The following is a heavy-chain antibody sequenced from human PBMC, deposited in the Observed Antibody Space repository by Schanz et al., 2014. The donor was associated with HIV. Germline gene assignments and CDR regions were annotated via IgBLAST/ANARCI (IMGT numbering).Heavy chain of an antibody. Sequence: QVQLQQWGAGLLKPSETLSLTCVVYGGSFSAYYWTWIRQHPGKGLEWIGYIYYSGNTHYNPSLRGRLTISVDTSKNQFSLEVNSVTAADTAVYYCAREDVSNWSFDLWGRGTLVSVSS. D-gene: IGHD3-10*02. CDR2: IYYSGNT. J-gene: IGHJ2*01. CDR1: GGSFSAYY. CDR3: AREDVSNWSFDL. V-gene: IGHV4-34*01.